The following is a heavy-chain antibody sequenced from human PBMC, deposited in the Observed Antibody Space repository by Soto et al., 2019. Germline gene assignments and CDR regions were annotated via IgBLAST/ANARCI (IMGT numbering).Heavy chain of an antibody. J-gene: IGHJ1*01. CDR3: ASPPPAKRAEYFQH. V-gene: IGHV1-69*02. CDR2: IIPILGIA. Sequence: QVQLVQSGAEVKKPGSSVKVSCKASGGTFSSYTISWVQQAPGQGLEWMGRIIPILGIANYAQKFQGRVTITADKSTSTAYMELSSLRSEDTAVYYCASPPPAKRAEYFQHWGQGTLVTVSS. CDR1: GGTFSSYT.